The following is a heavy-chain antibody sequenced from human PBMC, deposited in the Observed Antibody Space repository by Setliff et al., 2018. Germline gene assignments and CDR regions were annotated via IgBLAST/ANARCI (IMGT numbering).Heavy chain of an antibody. CDR3: AAERYSGGSCCWFDP. CDR1: GGSISSYY. Sequence: SETLSLTCTVSGGSISSYYWSWIRQPPGKGLEWIGYIYYSGSTNYAQKFQERVTITRDMSTNTAYMELSSLRSDDTAVYYCAAERYSGGSCCWFDPWGQGTLVTVSS. CDR2: IYYSGST. D-gene: IGHD2-15*01. V-gene: IGHV4-59*12. J-gene: IGHJ5*02.